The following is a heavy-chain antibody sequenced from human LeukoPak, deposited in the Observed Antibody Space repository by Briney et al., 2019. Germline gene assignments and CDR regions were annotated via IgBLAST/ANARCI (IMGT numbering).Heavy chain of an antibody. CDR1: GGSISSYY. J-gene: IGHJ4*02. CDR3: ARGIMVRGVIIEYYFDY. V-gene: IGHV4-59*01. CDR2: IYYSGST. Sequence: SETLSLTCTVSGGSISSYYWSWIRQPPGKGLEWIGYIYYSGSTNYNPFLKSRVTISVDTSKNQFSLKLSSVTAADTAVYYCARGIMVRGVIIEYYFDYWGQGTLVTVSS. D-gene: IGHD3-10*01.